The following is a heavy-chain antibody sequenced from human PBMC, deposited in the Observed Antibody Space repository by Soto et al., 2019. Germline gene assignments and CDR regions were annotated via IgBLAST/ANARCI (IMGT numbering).Heavy chain of an antibody. CDR2: IIPILGIA. J-gene: IGHJ4*02. V-gene: IGHV1-69*02. CDR3: VGVEMTTVTYDY. CDR1: GGTFSSYT. Sequence: QVQLVQSGAEVKKPGSSVKVSCKASGGTFSSYTISWVRQAPGQGLEWMGRIIPILGIANYAQKFHGRVTITADKSTSTAYMELSSLRSEDTAVYYCVGVEMTTVTYDYWGQGTLVTVSS. D-gene: IGHD4-17*01.